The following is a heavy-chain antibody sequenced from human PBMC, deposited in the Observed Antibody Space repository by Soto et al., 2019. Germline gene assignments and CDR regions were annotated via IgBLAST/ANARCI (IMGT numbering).Heavy chain of an antibody. J-gene: IGHJ4*02. V-gene: IGHV4-59*01. Sequence: SETLSLTCTVSGGSISSYYWSWIRQPPGKGLEWIGYIYYSGSTNYNPSLKSRVTISVDTSKNQFSLKLSSVTAADTAVYYCARVPLYSYGVYFDYWGQGTLVTVSS. CDR1: GGSISSYY. D-gene: IGHD5-18*01. CDR2: IYYSGST. CDR3: ARVPLYSYGVYFDY.